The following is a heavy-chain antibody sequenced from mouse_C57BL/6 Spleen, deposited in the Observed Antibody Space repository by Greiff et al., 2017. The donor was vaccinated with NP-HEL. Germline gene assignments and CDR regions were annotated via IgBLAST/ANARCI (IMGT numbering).Heavy chain of an antibody. CDR3: AALYYDYDGSLAY. V-gene: IGHV1-82*01. Sequence: QVQLQQSGPELVKPGASVKISCKASGYAFSSSWMNWVKQRPGKGLEWIGRIYPGDGDTNYNGKFKGKATLTADKSSSTAYMQLSSLTSEDSAVYFCAALYYDYDGSLAYWGQGTLVTVSA. D-gene: IGHD2-4*01. CDR2: IYPGDGDT. J-gene: IGHJ3*01. CDR1: GYAFSSSW.